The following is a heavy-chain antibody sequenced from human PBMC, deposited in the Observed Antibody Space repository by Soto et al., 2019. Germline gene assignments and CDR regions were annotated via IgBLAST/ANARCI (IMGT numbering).Heavy chain of an antibody. J-gene: IGHJ6*03. V-gene: IGHV3-23*01. Sequence: GGSRLSCAASGFTFSSYAMSWVRQAPGKGLEWVSAISGSGGSTYYADSVKGRFTISRDNSKNTLYLQMNSLRAEDTAVYYCAKNWGYYYYYYMDVWGKGTTVTVSS. CDR2: ISGSGGST. CDR1: GFTFSSYA. CDR3: AKNWGYYYYYYMDV. D-gene: IGHD7-27*01.